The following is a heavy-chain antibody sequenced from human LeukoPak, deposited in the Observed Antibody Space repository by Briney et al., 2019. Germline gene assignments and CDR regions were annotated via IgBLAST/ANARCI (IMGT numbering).Heavy chain of an antibody. J-gene: IGHJ4*01. CDR3: STDPRLLMY. Sequence: SVKVSCKASGGTFSSYAISWVRQAPGQGLEWMGGISPIFGTANYAQKFQGRVTITADESTSTAYMELSSLRSEDTALYYCSTDPRLLMYWGHGTLVTVSS. CDR2: ISPIFGTA. D-gene: IGHD2-8*01. CDR1: GGTFSSYA. V-gene: IGHV1-69*13.